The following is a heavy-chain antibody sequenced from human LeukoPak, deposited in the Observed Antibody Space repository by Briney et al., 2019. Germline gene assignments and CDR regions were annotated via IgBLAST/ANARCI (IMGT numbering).Heavy chain of an antibody. CDR1: GFTVSSSY. D-gene: IGHD4-11*01. CDR2: IYSGGST. CDR3: AAMTTVTRYFDY. V-gene: IGHV3-53*05. Sequence: HPGGSLRLSCAASGFTVSSSYMSWVRQAPGKGLEWVSVIYSGGSTYYADSVKGRFTISRDNSKNTLYLQLNSLRAEDTAVYYCAAMTTVTRYFDYWGQGTLVTVSS. J-gene: IGHJ4*02.